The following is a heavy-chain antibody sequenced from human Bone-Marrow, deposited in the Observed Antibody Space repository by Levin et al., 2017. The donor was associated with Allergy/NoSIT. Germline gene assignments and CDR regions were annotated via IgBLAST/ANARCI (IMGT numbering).Heavy chain of an antibody. CDR2: IGGTTSGV. D-gene: IGHD5-12*01. CDR1: GFTFSSYS. V-gene: IGHV3-48*02. CDR3: ARDAGYEGWIDP. J-gene: IGHJ5*02. Sequence: LSLTCAASGFTFSSYSMSWVRQAPGKGLEWISYIGGTTSGVYYADSVKGRFAISRDNAKNVLYLQMDSLRDDDTAIYYCARDAGYEGWIDPWGQGTLVTVSS.